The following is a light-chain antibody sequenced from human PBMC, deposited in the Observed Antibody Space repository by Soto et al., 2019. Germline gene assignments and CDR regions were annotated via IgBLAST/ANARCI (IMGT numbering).Light chain of an antibody. J-gene: IGKJ1*01. V-gene: IGKV1-9*01. Sequence: DLQLTQSPSFLSASVGDRVTITCRASQGISSYLAWYQQKPGKAPKLLIYAASTLQSGVPSRFSGSGSGTEFTLTISSPQPEDFATYYCQQLNSYPRTFGQGTKVDIK. CDR3: QQLNSYPRT. CDR1: QGISSY. CDR2: AAS.